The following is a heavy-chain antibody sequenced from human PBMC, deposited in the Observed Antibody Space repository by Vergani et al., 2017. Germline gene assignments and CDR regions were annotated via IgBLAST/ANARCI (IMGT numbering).Heavy chain of an antibody. V-gene: IGHV3-23*01. CDR3: AKSRSIGYGPDREICSGGSCYRIPDAFDI. CDR2: ISGSGGST. Sequence: EVQLLESGGGLVQPGGSLRLSCAASGFTFSSYAMSWVRQAPGKGLEWVSAISGSGGSTYYADSVKGRFTISRDNSKNTLYLQMNSLRAEDTAVYYCAKSRSIGYGPDREICSGGSCYRIPDAFDIWGQGTMVTVSS. CDR1: GFTFSSYA. D-gene: IGHD2-15*01. J-gene: IGHJ3*02.